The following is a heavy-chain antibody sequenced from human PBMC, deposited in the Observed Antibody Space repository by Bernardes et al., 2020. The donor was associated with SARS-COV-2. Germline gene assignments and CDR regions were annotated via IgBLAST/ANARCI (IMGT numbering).Heavy chain of an antibody. CDR2: IDPEDGDT. Sequence: ASVKVSCQVSGFTFIDYYIHWVQQAPGKGLEWVGLIDPEDGDTMYAEEFQGRVTITADTSTDTAYLELSSLRSEDTAVYYCTIKSTASSTFASWGQGTLVTVSS. J-gene: IGHJ5*02. D-gene: IGHD2-2*01. CDR1: GFTFIDYY. V-gene: IGHV1-69-2*01. CDR3: TIKSTASSTFAS.